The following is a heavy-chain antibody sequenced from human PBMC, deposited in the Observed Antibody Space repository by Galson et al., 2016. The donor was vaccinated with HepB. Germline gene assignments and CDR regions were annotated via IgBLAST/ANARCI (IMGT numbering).Heavy chain of an antibody. J-gene: IGHJ6*03. CDR1: GDSVSENNAA. CDR3: ARDETRYNSSLNYYYYYYMGV. D-gene: IGHD6-13*01. V-gene: IGHV6-1*01. CDR2: TYYRSKWYN. Sequence: CAISGDSVSENNAAWNWIRQSPSRGLEWLGRTYYRSKWYNDYAVSAKSRITINPDTSKNQFSLQLNSVTPEDTAVYYCARDETRYNSSLNYYYYYYMGVWGKGTTVTVSS.